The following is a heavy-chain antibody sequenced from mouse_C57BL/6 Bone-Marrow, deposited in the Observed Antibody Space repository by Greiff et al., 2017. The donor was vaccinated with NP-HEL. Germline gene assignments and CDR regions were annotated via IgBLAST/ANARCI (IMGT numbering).Heavy chain of an antibody. CDR2: INPNNGGT. J-gene: IGHJ3*01. D-gene: IGHD2-5*01. CDR1: GYTFTDYN. CDR3: ARGDSKRFAY. V-gene: IGHV1-18*01. Sequence: EVKLQESGPELVKPGASVKIPCKASGYTFTDYNMDWVKQSHGKSLEWIGDINPNNGGTIYNQKFKGKATLTVDKSSSTAYMELRSLTSEDTAVYYCARGDSKRFAYWGQGTLVTVSA.